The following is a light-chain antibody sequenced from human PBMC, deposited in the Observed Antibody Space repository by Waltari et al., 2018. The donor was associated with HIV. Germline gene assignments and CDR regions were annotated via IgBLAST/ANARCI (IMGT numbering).Light chain of an antibody. Sequence: DIVMTQSPSTLSASVGDRVTITCRASQSISNWLAWYQQKPGKAPKLLIYKASSLESGVPSRFSGSGSGTEFTLTISSPQPDDFATYYCQQYNNYWTFGQGTKVEIK. CDR2: KAS. J-gene: IGKJ1*01. V-gene: IGKV1-5*03. CDR1: QSISNW. CDR3: QQYNNYWT.